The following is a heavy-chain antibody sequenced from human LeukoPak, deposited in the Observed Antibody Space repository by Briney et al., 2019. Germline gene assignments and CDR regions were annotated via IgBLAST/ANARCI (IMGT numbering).Heavy chain of an antibody. V-gene: IGHV3-23*01. Sequence: ARSLRLSCAASGFTFSSDAMSWVRQSPGKGLEWVSAISGSGGSTYYADSVKVRFTIYRDNSKNTLYLQMNGLRAEDTAVYYCAKLGSGYYYYYMDVWGKGTTVTVSS. J-gene: IGHJ6*03. CDR3: AKLGSGYYYYYMDV. CDR2: ISGSGGST. CDR1: GFTFSSDA. D-gene: IGHD1-26*01.